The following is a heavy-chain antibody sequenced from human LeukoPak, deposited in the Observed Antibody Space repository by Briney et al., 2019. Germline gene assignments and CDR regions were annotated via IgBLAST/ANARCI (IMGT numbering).Heavy chain of an antibody. D-gene: IGHD4-17*01. CDR1: GFTFSSYS. J-gene: IGHJ4*02. V-gene: IGHV3-21*01. CDR3: ARDQVNDYGDDTEFDY. CDR2: ISSSSSYI. Sequence: GGSLRLSCAASGFTFSSYSMNWVRQPPGKGLEWVSSISSSSSYIYYADSVKGRFTISRDNAKNSLYLQMNSLRAEDTAVYYCARDQVNDYGDDTEFDYWGQGTLVTVS.